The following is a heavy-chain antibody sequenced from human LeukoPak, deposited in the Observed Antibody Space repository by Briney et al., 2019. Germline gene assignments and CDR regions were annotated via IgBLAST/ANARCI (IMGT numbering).Heavy chain of an antibody. CDR1: GGTFSSYA. J-gene: IGHJ6*03. Sequence: SVKVSCKASGGTFSSYAISWVRQAPGQGLEWMGGIIPIFGTANYAQKFQGRVTITTDESTSTAYMELSSLRSEDTAVYYCARGGSDFLPEYYMDVWGKGTTVTVSS. V-gene: IGHV1-69*05. D-gene: IGHD3/OR15-3a*01. CDR3: ARGGSDFLPEYYMDV. CDR2: IIPIFGTA.